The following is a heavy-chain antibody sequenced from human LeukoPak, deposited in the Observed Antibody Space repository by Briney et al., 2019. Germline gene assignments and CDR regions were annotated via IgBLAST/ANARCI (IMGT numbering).Heavy chain of an antibody. D-gene: IGHD4-17*01. Sequence: PSQTLSLTCTASGGSISSGGYSWSWIRQPPGKGLEWIGYMYHGGSTYYSPSLKSRVTISVDWSKNQFSLNLSSVTAADTAVYYCASTNDFGDYMGAWGQGTLVTVSS. CDR1: GGSISSGGYS. CDR3: ASTNDFGDYMGA. V-gene: IGHV4-30-2*01. CDR2: MYHGGST. J-gene: IGHJ5*02.